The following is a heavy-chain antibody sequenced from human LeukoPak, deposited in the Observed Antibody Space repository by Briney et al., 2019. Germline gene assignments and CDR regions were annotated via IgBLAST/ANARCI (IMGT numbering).Heavy chain of an antibody. CDR1: GYTFSTYW. J-gene: IGHJ4*02. D-gene: IGHD3-10*01. CDR2: INEDGSST. Sequence: GGSLSLFCAASGYTFSTYWMHWVRQGPGKGLVWVSRINEDGSSTSYAESVRGRFTIYRENGKNTLYLQMNSLRAEDTAVYYCTRDTFGARDSWGQGTLVTVSS. CDR3: TRDTFGARDS. V-gene: IGHV3-74*01.